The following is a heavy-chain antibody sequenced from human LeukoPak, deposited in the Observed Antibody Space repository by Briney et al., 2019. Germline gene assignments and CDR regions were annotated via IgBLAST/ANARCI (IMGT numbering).Heavy chain of an antibody. CDR1: GFTFSSYS. CDR3: ARGSRYKGEAD. CDR2: ISSSSSTI. D-gene: IGHD5-18*01. J-gene: IGHJ4*02. V-gene: IGHV3-48*01. Sequence: PGGSLRLSCAASGFTFSSYSMNWVRQAPGKGLEWVSYISSSSSTIYYADSVKGRFTISRDNAKNSLYLQMNSLRAEDTAVYYCARGSRYKGEADWGQGTLVTVSS.